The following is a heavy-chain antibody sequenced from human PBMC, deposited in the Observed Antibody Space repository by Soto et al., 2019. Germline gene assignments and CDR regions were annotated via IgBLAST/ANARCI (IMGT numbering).Heavy chain of an antibody. CDR1: GYTFTSYY. CDR3: AREQWVGATSLDP. D-gene: IGHD1-26*01. J-gene: IGHJ5*02. V-gene: IGHV1-46*01. Sequence: SVKVSCKASGYTFTSYYMHWVRQAPEQGLEWMGIINPSGGSTSYAQKFQGRVTMTRDTSTSTVYMELSSLRSEDTAVYYCAREQWVGATSLDPWGQGTLVTVSS. CDR2: INPSGGST.